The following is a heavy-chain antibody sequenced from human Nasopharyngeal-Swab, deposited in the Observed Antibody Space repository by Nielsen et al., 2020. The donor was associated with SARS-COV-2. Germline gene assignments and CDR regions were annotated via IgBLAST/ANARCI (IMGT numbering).Heavy chain of an antibody. J-gene: IGHJ6*02. D-gene: IGHD3-16*02. Sequence: WIRQPPGKGLEWILFISRSAATIYYADSVKGRFTISRDNAKNALYLQLSDLRPEDTAVYYCARNGGPLSDYYFYYAMDVWGQGTSVTVSS. CDR2: ISRSAATI. V-gene: IGHV3-48*03. CDR3: ARNGGPLSDYYFYYAMDV.